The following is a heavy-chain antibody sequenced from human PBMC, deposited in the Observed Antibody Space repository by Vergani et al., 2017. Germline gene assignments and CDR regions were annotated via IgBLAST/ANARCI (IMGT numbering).Heavy chain of an antibody. CDR2: INPIFGTA. J-gene: IGHJ5*02. V-gene: IGHV1-46*01. CDR3: ARRRYSGYDP. D-gene: IGHD5-12*01. Sequence: QVQLVQSGAEVKKPGASVKVSCKASGYTFTSYYMHWVRQAPGQGLEWMGIINPIFGTANYAQKFQGRVTITADESTSTAYMELSSLRSEDTAVYYCARRRYSGYDPWGQGTLVTVSS. CDR1: GYTFTSYY.